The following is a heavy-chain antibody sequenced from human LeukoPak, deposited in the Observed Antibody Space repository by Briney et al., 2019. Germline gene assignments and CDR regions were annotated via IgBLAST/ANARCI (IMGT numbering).Heavy chain of an antibody. CDR1: GFTFSNFV. Sequence: GGSLRLSCAASGFTFSNFVMSWGREVPGKGLEWVSAIGGSGGTTYYADSVEGRFTISRDNSKSTLYLQMNSLRAEDTAVYYCAKRGYSFGYDYWGQGTLVTVSS. CDR2: IGGSGGTT. CDR3: AKRGYSFGYDY. J-gene: IGHJ4*02. D-gene: IGHD5-18*01. V-gene: IGHV3-23*01.